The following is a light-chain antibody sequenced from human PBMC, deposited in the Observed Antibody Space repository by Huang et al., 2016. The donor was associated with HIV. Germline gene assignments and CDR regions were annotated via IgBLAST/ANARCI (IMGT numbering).Light chain of an antibody. CDR3: QQRNNWPPWT. CDR2: DAS. Sequence: EIVLTQSPATLSLSPGEGATLSCRASQSIGSYLAWYQQRPGQAPRLLIYDASIMATCIPARFSGRGSGTDFTLTISSLEPEDFAVYYCQQRNNWPPWTFGQGTKVELK. V-gene: IGKV3-11*01. CDR1: QSIGSY. J-gene: IGKJ1*01.